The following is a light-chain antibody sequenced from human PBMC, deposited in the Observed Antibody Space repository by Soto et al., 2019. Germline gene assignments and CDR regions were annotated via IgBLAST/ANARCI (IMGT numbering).Light chain of an antibody. Sequence: AIRMTQSPSSLSASTGDRVTITCRASQGISSYLAWYQQKPGKAPKLLIYAASTLQSGVPSRFSGSGSGTDFTLILSCLQSEDFATYYCQQYYSYPRTFGQGNKGEIK. CDR1: QGISSY. CDR3: QQYYSYPRT. V-gene: IGKV1-8*01. CDR2: AAS. J-gene: IGKJ1*01.